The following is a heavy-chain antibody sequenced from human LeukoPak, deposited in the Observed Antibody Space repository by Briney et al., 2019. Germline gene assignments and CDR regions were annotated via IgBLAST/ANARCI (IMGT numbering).Heavy chain of an antibody. CDR3: AKDTGPLMITFGGVVISYFDY. D-gene: IGHD3-16*01. Sequence: PGGSLRLSCAGSGFIFSNYAMSWVRQPPGKGLEWVSGIKANGFDTYYADSVKGRFTVYRDNSKNTLSLQMNSLGPEDTAVYYCAKDTGPLMITFGGVVISYFDYWGQGALVTVSS. V-gene: IGHV3-23*01. CDR1: GFIFSNYA. CDR2: IKANGFDT. J-gene: IGHJ4*02.